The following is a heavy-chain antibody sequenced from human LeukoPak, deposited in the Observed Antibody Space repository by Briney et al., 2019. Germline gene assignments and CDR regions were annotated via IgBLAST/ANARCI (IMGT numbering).Heavy chain of an antibody. CDR3: ARGGVVPAALNWFDP. V-gene: IGHV4-30-2*01. Sequence: PSETLSLTCTVSGGSISSGGYYWSWIRQPPGKGLEWIGYIYHSGSTYYNPSLKSRVTISVDRSKNQFSLKLSSVTAADTAVYYCARGGVVPAALNWFDPWGQGTLVTVSS. D-gene: IGHD2-2*01. J-gene: IGHJ5*02. CDR2: IYHSGST. CDR1: GGSISSGGYY.